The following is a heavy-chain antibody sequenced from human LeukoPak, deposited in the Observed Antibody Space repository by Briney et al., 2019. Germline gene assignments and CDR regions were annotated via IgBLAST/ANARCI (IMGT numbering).Heavy chain of an antibody. Sequence: ASVTVSCKASGGTFSSYAIGWVRQAPGQGLEWMGWISAYNGNTNYAQKLQGRVTMTTDTSTNTAYMELRSLRSDDTAVYYCARHDFWSGYPYDDYYYYYGMDVWGQGTTVTVSS. CDR2: ISAYNGNT. V-gene: IGHV1-18*01. J-gene: IGHJ6*02. CDR3: ARHDFWSGYPYDDYYYYYGMDV. D-gene: IGHD3-3*01. CDR1: GGTFSSYA.